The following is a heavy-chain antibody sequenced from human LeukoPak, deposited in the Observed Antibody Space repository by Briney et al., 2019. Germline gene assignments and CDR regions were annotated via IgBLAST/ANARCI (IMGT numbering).Heavy chain of an antibody. Sequence: GGSLRLSCAASGFTVSSNYMSWVRQAPGKGLEWVSGISGGGDRTFFADSVKGRFTISRDNSKNTLYLQMNSLRVEDTAVYYCARDRVYLREFDYWGQGTLVTVSS. CDR2: ISGGGDRT. D-gene: IGHD5/OR15-5a*01. J-gene: IGHJ4*02. V-gene: IGHV3-23*01. CDR3: ARDRVYLREFDY. CDR1: GFTVSSNY.